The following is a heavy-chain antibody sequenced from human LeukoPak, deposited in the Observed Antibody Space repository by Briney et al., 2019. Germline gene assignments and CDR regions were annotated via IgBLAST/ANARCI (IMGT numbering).Heavy chain of an antibody. D-gene: IGHD4-17*01. Sequence: ASVKVSCKASGYTFTSYDINWVRKATGQGLEWMGWMNPNSGNTGYAQKFQGRVTMTRNTSISTAYMELSSLRSEDTAVYYCARGQRAYCDYYYYYYGMDVWGQGTTVTVSS. CDR3: ARGQRAYCDYYYYYYGMDV. V-gene: IGHV1-8*01. CDR1: GYTFTSYD. CDR2: MNPNSGNT. J-gene: IGHJ6*02.